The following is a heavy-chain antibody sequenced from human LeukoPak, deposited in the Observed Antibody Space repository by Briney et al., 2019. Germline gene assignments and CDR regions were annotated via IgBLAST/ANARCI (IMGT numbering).Heavy chain of an antibody. CDR1: GFTLSDSA. Sequence: AGGSLRLSCAASGFTLSDSAIHCVRQASGKGLEWVGLIDRPAKSYATAYGASVGGRFTISRDDSKNTAYLQMDSLKTEDTALYYCTRDRGTYNWLDPWGQGTLVTVSS. J-gene: IGHJ5*02. D-gene: IGHD1-26*01. CDR2: IDRPAKSYAT. CDR3: TRDRGTYNWLDP. V-gene: IGHV3-73*01.